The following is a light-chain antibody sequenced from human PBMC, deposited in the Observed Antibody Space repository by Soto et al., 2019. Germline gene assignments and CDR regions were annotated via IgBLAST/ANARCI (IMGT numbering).Light chain of an antibody. CDR1: SSDVGGYNY. Sequence: QSALTQPASVSGSPGQSITISCTGTSSDVGGYNYVSWYQLHPGKAPKLMIHEVSERPSGVSNRFSGSKSGNTASLTIPGLQAEDEADYYCASYASSVTYVFGSGTKVTVL. V-gene: IGLV2-14*01. CDR2: EVS. J-gene: IGLJ1*01. CDR3: ASYASSVTYV.